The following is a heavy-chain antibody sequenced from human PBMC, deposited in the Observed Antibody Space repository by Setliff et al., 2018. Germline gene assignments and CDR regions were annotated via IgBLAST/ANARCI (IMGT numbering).Heavy chain of an antibody. D-gene: IGHD3-9*01. CDR2: TNPNSGNT. CDR1: GYTFTSYD. Sequence: GASVKVSCKASGYTFTSYDINWVRQATGQGLEWVGWTNPNSGNTGYAQKFQGRVTMTRNTSISTAYMELSSLRSEDTAVYYCARTLYDYDILTGPGYYFDYWGQGTLVTVSS. V-gene: IGHV1-8*02. CDR3: ARTLYDYDILTGPGYYFDY. J-gene: IGHJ4*02.